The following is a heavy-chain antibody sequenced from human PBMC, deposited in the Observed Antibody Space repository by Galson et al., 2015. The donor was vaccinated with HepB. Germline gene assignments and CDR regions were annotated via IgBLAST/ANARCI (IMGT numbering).Heavy chain of an antibody. CDR3: ARDGDRYCSSTSCYLRYYYGMDV. CDR2: ISSSSSTI. Sequence: SLRLSCAASGFTFSSYSMNWVRQAPGKGLEWVSYISSSSSTIYYADSVKGRFTISRDNAKNSLYLQMNSLRDEDTAVYYCARDGDRYCSSTSCYLRYYYGMDVWGQGTTVTVSS. CDR1: GFTFSSYS. J-gene: IGHJ6*02. D-gene: IGHD2-2*01. V-gene: IGHV3-48*02.